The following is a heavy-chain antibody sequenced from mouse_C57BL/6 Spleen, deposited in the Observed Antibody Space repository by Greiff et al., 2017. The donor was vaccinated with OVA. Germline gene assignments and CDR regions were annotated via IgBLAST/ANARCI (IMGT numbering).Heavy chain of an antibody. D-gene: IGHD2-2*01. CDR2: IYPGDGDT. CDR3: ARSTMVTSYYFDY. CDR1: GYAFSSSW. J-gene: IGHJ2*01. Sequence: QVQLQQSGPELVKPGASVKISCKASGYAFSSSWMNWVKQRPGKGLEWIGRIYPGDGDTNYNGKFKGKATLTADKSSSTAYMQLSSLTSEDSAVYFGARSTMVTSYYFDYWGQGTTLTVSS. V-gene: IGHV1-82*01.